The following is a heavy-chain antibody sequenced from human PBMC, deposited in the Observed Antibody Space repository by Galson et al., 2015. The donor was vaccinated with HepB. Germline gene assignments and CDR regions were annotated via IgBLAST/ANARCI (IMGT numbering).Heavy chain of an antibody. D-gene: IGHD2-2*01. CDR1: GFTVSSNY. J-gene: IGHJ3*02. Sequence: SLRLSCAVSGFTVSSNYMSWVRQAPGKGLERVSIIYNVGSTFYADSVKGRFTISRDNSKNTLYLQMNRLRAEDTAVYYCARGDDDYCSSTNSCHDAFDIWGQGTMVTVSS. CDR2: IYNVGST. CDR3: ARGDDDYCSSTNSCHDAFDI. V-gene: IGHV3-66*01.